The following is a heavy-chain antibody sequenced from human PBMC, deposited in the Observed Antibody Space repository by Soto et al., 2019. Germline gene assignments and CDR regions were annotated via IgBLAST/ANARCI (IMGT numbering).Heavy chain of an antibody. J-gene: IGHJ6*02. V-gene: IGHV3-53*02. CDR2: IYSGGST. CDR3: ARAAAGMSGAGYYGMDV. Sequence: EVQLVETGGGLIQPGGSLRLSCAASGFTVSSNYMSWVRQAPGKGLEWVSVIYSGGSTYYADSVKARFTISRDNSKNTLYLQMNSLRAEDTAVYYCARAAAGMSGAGYYGMDVWGQGTTVTVSS. CDR1: GFTVSSNY. D-gene: IGHD6-13*01.